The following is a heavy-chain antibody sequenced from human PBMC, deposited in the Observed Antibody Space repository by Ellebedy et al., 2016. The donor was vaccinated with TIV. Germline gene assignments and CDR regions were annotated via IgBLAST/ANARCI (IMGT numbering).Heavy chain of an antibody. CDR1: GFTFNNYG. CDR3: ARDKGDSGSWYRY. V-gene: IGHV3-33*01. J-gene: IGHJ4*02. Sequence: GGSLRLXXAASGFTFNNYGMHWVRQAPGKGLEWVAVIWYDGTNKDYADSVKGRFTISRDNSKSTLYLQMNSLRADDTGVYFCARDKGDSGSWYRYWGQGTLVTVSS. D-gene: IGHD6-13*01. CDR2: IWYDGTNK.